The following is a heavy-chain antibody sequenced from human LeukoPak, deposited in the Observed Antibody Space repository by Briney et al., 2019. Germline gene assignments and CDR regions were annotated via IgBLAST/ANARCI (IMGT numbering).Heavy chain of an antibody. V-gene: IGHV1-69*05. J-gene: IGHJ4*02. Sequence: ASVKVFCKASGGTFSSYAISWVRQAPGQGLEWMGRIIPIFGTANYAQKFQGRVTITTDESTSTAYMELSSLRSEDTAVYYCATDYCSGGSCHDYWGQGTLVTVSS. CDR2: IIPIFGTA. CDR1: GGTFSSYA. D-gene: IGHD2-15*01. CDR3: ATDYCSGGSCHDY.